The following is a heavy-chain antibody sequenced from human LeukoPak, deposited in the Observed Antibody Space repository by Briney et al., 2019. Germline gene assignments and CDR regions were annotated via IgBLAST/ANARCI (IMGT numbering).Heavy chain of an antibody. CDR2: IYYSGST. Sequence: SETLSLTCTVSGGSISSSSYYWGWIRQPPGKGLEWIGSIYYSGSTYYNPSLKSRVTISVDTSKNQFSLKLSSVTAADTAVYYCATLEASGSNYVGAFDIWGQGTMVAVSS. D-gene: IGHD1-26*01. CDR1: GGSISSSSYY. CDR3: ATLEASGSNYVGAFDI. J-gene: IGHJ3*02. V-gene: IGHV4-39*07.